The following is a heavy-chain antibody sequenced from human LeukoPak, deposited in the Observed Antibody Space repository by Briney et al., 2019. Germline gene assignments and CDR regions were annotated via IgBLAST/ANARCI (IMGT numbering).Heavy chain of an antibody. CDR1: GGSINSYY. V-gene: IGHV4-59*01. CDR2: IYYSGST. CDR3: ARVGVPMYYDFWSGPSYNWFDP. Sequence: PSETLSLTCTVSGGSINSYYWSWIRQPPGKGLEWIGYIYYSGSTNYNPSLKSRVTISIDTSKNQFSLKLSSVTAADTAVYYCARVGVPMYYDFWSGPSYNWFDPWGQGTLVTVSS. D-gene: IGHD3-3*01. J-gene: IGHJ5*02.